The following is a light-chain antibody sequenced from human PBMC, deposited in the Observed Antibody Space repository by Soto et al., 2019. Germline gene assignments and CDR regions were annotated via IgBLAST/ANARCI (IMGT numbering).Light chain of an antibody. Sequence: DIQMTQSPSTLSSSVGDTVTISCRASQTIDNWVAWYQQKPGKAPKLLISKASTLESGVPSRFRGSGSGTEVTLTISSLQPDDFETYYCQEYHSDRTFGQGTKVEI. CDR2: KAS. CDR3: QEYHSDRT. V-gene: IGKV1-5*03. J-gene: IGKJ1*01. CDR1: QTIDNW.